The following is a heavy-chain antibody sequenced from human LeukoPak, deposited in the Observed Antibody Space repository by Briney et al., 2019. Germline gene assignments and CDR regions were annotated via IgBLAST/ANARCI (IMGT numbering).Heavy chain of an antibody. CDR2: IYYSGST. V-gene: IGHV4-59*01. Sequence: SETLSLTCTVSGGSISSYYWSWIRQPPGKGLEWIGYIYYSGSTDYNPSLKSRVTISVDTSKNQFSLKVSSVTAADTAVYYCARDRITMIAQRNAFDIWGQGTMVTVSS. CDR3: ARDRITMIAQRNAFDI. J-gene: IGHJ3*02. D-gene: IGHD3-22*01. CDR1: GGSISSYY.